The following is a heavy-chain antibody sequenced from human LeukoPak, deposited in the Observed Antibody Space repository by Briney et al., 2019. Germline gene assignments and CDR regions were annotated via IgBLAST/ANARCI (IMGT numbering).Heavy chain of an antibody. CDR2: ISGDGGSA. V-gene: IGHV3-43*02. J-gene: IGHJ5*01. D-gene: IGHD3-22*01. CDR3: ARESDSSGWYDS. CDR1: GFSFDDYA. Sequence: GGSLRLSCAGPGFSFDDYAIHWVRQAPGKGLEWVSLISGDGGSAFYADSVKGRFTISRDNSKNSLYLQMSSLRSEDTALYYCARESDSSGWYDSWGQGTLVTVSS.